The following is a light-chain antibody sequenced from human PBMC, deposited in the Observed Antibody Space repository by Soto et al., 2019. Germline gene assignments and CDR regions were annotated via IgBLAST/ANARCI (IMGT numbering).Light chain of an antibody. CDR3: QQYGSSPPT. V-gene: IGKV3-20*01. CDR2: GAS. J-gene: IGKJ2*01. Sequence: EVVLTQSPGTLSLSPGERVTLSCRASQSISSKSLAWYQQKLGQAPRLLIYGASSRATDIPDRFSGSGSGTDFTLTISRLEPEDFAVFYCQQYGSSPPTFGQGTKLEVK. CDR1: QSISSKS.